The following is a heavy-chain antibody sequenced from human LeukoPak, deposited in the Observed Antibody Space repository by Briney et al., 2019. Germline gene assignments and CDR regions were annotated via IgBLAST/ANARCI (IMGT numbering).Heavy chain of an antibody. D-gene: IGHD3-9*01. CDR2: FSGSGGST. CDR3: AKPGANYDILTGYYDY. CDR1: GFTFSSYV. J-gene: IGHJ4*01. V-gene: IGHV3-23*01. Sequence: GGSPRLSCAASGFTFSSYVMSWVRQAPGKGLEWVSAFSGSGGSTYYADSVKGRFTISRDNSKNTLYLQMNSLRAEDTAVYYCAKPGANYDILTGYYDYWGQGTLVTVSS.